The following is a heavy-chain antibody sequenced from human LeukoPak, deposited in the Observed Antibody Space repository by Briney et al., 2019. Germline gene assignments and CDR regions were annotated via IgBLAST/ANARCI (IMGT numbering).Heavy chain of an antibody. V-gene: IGHV3-48*03. CDR2: ISSSGSTI. CDR1: GFTFSSYE. Sequence: QPGGSLRLSCAASGFTFSSYEMNWVRQAPGKGLEWVSYISSSGSTIYYADSVKGRFTISRDNAKNSLYLQMNSLRAEDTAVYYCARAIGDYYYYYMDVWGKRTTVTVSS. CDR3: ARAIGDYYYYYMDV. D-gene: IGHD3-10*01. J-gene: IGHJ6*03.